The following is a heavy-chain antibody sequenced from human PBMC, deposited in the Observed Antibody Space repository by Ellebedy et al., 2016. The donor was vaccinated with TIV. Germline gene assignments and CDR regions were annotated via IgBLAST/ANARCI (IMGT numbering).Heavy chain of an antibody. V-gene: IGHV3-23*01. Sequence: GGSLRLXXTASGFTFSNYSMSWVRQAPGKGLEWVSIISGSDGTTFYADSVKGRFTISRDNSKNTLYLQMYSLRAEDTALYYCARRYWSAGNFYPFDYWGQGTLVTVSS. CDR2: ISGSDGTT. D-gene: IGHD2-15*01. CDR3: ARRYWSAGNFYPFDY. J-gene: IGHJ4*02. CDR1: GFTFSNYS.